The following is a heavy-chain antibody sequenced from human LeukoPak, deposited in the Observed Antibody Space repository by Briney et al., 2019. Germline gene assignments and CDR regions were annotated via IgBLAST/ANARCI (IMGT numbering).Heavy chain of an antibody. CDR3: AKSLYGGCDH. V-gene: IGHV3-23*01. CDR2: VNGNGGST. J-gene: IGHJ4*02. CDR1: GFSFSTYA. D-gene: IGHD3-16*02. Sequence: GGSLRLSCAASGFSFSTYAMSWVRQAPGKGLEWVSGVNGNGGSTSYADSVKGRFTIFRDNSKNTVYLQMNSLRVEDTAVYYCAKSLYGGCDHWGQGTVVTVSS.